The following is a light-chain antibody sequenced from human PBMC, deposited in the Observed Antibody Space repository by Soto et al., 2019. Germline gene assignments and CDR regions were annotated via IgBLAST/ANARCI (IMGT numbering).Light chain of an antibody. J-gene: IGLJ1*01. Sequence: QSALTQPASVSGSPGQSIAISCTGTSSDVGAYNFVSWYQQYPGKAPKLILYDVSNRPSGVSSRFSGSKSGNTASLIIFGLQAEDEADYYCSSYTTIRTYVFGSGTKLTVL. CDR3: SSYTTIRTYV. CDR1: SSDVGAYNF. CDR2: DVS. V-gene: IGLV2-14*03.